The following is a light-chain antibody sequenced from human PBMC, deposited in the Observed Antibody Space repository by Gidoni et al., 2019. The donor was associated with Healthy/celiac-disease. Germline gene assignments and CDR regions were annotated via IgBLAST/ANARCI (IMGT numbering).Light chain of an antibody. J-gene: IGLJ2*01. CDR3: QAWDSSTVV. CDR2: QDS. CDR1: QLGDTS. V-gene: IGLV3-1*01. Sequence: SYELTQPPSVSVSPGQTASITCPGDQLGDTSACRYQQKPGQSPVLVIYQDSKRPSVIPERFSGSNSGNTATLTISGTQAMDEADDYCQAWDSSTVVFGGGTKLTVL.